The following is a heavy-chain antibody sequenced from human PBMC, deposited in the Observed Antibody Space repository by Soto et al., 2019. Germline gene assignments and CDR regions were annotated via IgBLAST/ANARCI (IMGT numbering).Heavy chain of an antibody. V-gene: IGHV4-31*03. CDR1: GGSISSGGYY. D-gene: IGHD3-16*01. J-gene: IGHJ4*02. Sequence: KPSETLSLTCTVSGGSISSGGYYWSWIRQHPGKGLEWIGYIYYSGSTYYNPSLKSRVTISVHTSKNQFSLKLSSVTAADTAVYYCARAPVGYFDYWGQGTLVTVSS. CDR2: IYYSGST. CDR3: ARAPVGYFDY.